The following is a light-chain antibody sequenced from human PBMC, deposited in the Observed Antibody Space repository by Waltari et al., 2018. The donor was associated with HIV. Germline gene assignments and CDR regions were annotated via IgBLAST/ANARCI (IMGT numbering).Light chain of an antibody. CDR2: LAS. J-gene: IGKJ4*01. CDR1: QSLLHSNGNNY. Sequence: FVMTQSPLSLPVSPGEPASISCRSNQSLLHSNGNNYLDWYLHKSGQSPKLVIYLASIRASRVPYRVSGSGSGTDFTLKFSRVEAEDVGVYFCMQSLQTPRAFGGGTNVQIK. CDR3: MQSLQTPRA. V-gene: IGKV2-28*01.